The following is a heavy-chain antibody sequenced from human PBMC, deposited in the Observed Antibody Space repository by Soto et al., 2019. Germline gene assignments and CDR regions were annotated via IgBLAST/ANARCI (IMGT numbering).Heavy chain of an antibody. J-gene: IGHJ5*02. Sequence: QLQLQESGPGLVKPSETLSLTCTVSGGSISSSSYYWGWIRQPPGKGLEWIGSIYYSGSTYYNPSLKSRVTISVDTSKNQFSLKLSSVTAADTAVYYCASRRSRHNNWFDPWGQGTLVTVSS. D-gene: IGHD6-25*01. V-gene: IGHV4-39*01. CDR2: IYYSGST. CDR1: GGSISSSSYY. CDR3: ASRRSRHNNWFDP.